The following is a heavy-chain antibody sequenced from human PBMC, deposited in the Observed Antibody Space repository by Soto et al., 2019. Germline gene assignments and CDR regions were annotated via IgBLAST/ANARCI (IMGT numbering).Heavy chain of an antibody. J-gene: IGHJ3*02. CDR1: GFSFADFG. Sequence: EEQLVESGGGLVQPGRSLRLSCAGSGFSFADFGMHWVRQAPGKGLEWVSGITWNSGSIGYVDSVKGRFTISRDNAKNSLYLQMNSLKPEDTALYYCAKKGGKKSAFDIWGQGTMVTVSS. CDR3: AKKGGKKSAFDI. V-gene: IGHV3-9*01. CDR2: ITWNSGSI.